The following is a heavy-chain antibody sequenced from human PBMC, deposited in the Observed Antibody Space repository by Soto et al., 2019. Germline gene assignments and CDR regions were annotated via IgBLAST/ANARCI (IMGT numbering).Heavy chain of an antibody. V-gene: IGHV4-31*03. Sequence: TLSLTCPFAGFSISRGWYYWRWIRQHPGKGLEWIGYIYYSGSTYYNPSLKSRVTISVDTSKNQFSLKLSSVTAADTAVYYCARGLVTMVRGVIVWFDPWGQASLVTVS. D-gene: IGHD3-10*01. J-gene: IGHJ5*02. CDR2: IYYSGST. CDR1: GFSISRGWYY. CDR3: ARGLVTMVRGVIVWFDP.